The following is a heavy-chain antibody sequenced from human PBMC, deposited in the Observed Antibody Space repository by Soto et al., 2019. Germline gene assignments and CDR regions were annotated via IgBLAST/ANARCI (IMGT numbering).Heavy chain of an antibody. CDR1: VYTFSNFW. J-gene: IGHJ4*02. D-gene: IGHD6-13*01. V-gene: IGHV5-51*01. CDR2: IYPGDHET. Sequence: PGESLKISCQCPVYTFSNFWIGWVRQLPGKGLEWMGIIYPGDHETRYSPSFHGKVTISADKSINTAYLQWNSLEASDTAFYFCARSPRSSPYFDYWGQGALVTVSS. CDR3: ARSPRSSPYFDY.